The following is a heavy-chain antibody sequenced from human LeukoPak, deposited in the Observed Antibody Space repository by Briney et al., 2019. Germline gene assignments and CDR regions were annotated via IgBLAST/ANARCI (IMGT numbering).Heavy chain of an antibody. CDR1: GFTFSSYA. CDR3: AKEVITFGGVIAPFDY. CDR2: ISGSGGST. J-gene: IGHJ4*02. Sequence: GGSLRLSCAAPGFTFSSYAMSWVRQAPGKGLEWVSAISGSGGSTYYADSVKGRFTISRDNSKNTLYLQMNSLRAEDTAVYYCAKEVITFGGVIAPFDYWGQGTLVTVSS. D-gene: IGHD3-16*02. V-gene: IGHV3-23*01.